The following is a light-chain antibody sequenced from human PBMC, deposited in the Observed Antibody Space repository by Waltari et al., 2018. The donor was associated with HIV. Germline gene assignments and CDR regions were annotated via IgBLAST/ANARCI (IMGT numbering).Light chain of an antibody. CDR1: SSNIGSNA. CDR2: SNN. CDR3: AAWDDSLNDSYV. Sequence: QSVLTHPPSASGTPGQRVTISCSGSSSNIGSNAVNWYQQLPGTAPKLLIYSNNQRPSGVPDRFSGSKSGTSASLAISGLQSDDEADYYCAAWDDSLNDSYVFGPGTKVTVL. V-gene: IGLV1-44*01. J-gene: IGLJ1*01.